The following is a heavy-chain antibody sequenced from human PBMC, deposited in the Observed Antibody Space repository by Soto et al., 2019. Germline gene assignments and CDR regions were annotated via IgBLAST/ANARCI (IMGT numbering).Heavy chain of an antibody. D-gene: IGHD5-18*01. CDR1: GFTFSSYG. CDR3: AKDRGYSYGYFWFDP. J-gene: IGHJ5*02. CDR2: ISYDGSNK. Sequence: PGGSLRLSCAASGFTFSSYGMHWVRQAPGKGLEWVAVISYDGSNKYYADSVKGRFTISRDNSKNTLYLQMNSLRAEDTAVYYCAKDRGYSYGYFWFDPWGQGTLVTVS. V-gene: IGHV3-30*18.